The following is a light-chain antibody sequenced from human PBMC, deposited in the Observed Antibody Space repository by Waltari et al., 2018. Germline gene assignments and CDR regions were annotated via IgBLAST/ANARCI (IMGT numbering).Light chain of an antibody. Sequence: EIVLTQSPAPLSLSPGERATLSCRASQSVSSDLTWYQQKPGPAPRLLIYDASNRATGIPVRFSGSGSGTDFTFTNISLEPEDFAVYYGQQRSNWPFRTFGGGTKVEIK. V-gene: IGKV3-11*01. J-gene: IGKJ4*01. CDR1: QSVSSD. CDR3: QQRSNWPFRT. CDR2: DAS.